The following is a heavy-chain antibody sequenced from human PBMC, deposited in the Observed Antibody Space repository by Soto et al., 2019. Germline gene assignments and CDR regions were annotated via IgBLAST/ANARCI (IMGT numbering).Heavy chain of an antibody. CDR2: ISGSGVTT. CDR3: AKDRSVHTREWLDP. J-gene: IGHJ5*02. Sequence: GGSLRLSGAACGFTFGTYSINWVRHAPGKGLEWVSGISGSGVTTYYTDSVKGRFTISRDNSKNTMYLQMKSLRADEKAVYYCAKDRSVHTREWLDPWGQGTLVTVSS. D-gene: IGHD2-2*01. CDR1: GFTFGTYS. V-gene: IGHV3-23*01.